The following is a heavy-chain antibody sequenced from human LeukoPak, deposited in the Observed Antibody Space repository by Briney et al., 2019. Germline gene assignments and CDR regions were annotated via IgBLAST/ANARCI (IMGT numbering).Heavy chain of an antibody. CDR2: IYPGDSDI. CDR1: GYSFGRYR. D-gene: IGHD1-26*01. J-gene: IGHJ4*02. V-gene: IGHV5-51*01. CDR3: TRRGYSGKYPDY. Sequence: GESLKISCKGSGYSFGRYRIAWVRQMPGKGLEWMGLIYPGDSDIRYSPSFQGQVTISADKSISTAYLQWSSLKASDTAMYYCTRRGYSGKYPDYWGQGTLVTVSS.